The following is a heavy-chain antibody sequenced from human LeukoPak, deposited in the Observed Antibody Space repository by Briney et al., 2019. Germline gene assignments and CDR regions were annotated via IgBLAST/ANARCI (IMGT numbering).Heavy chain of an antibody. Sequence: ASVKVSCKASGYIFTSYGISWVRQAPGQGLEWMGWISAYNGNTNYAQKLQGRVTMTTDTSTSTAYMELRSLRSDDTAVYYCARCRNIVATSGTWYFDLWGRGTLVTVSS. D-gene: IGHD5-12*01. CDR2: ISAYNGNT. J-gene: IGHJ2*01. CDR3: ARCRNIVATSGTWYFDL. V-gene: IGHV1-18*01. CDR1: GYIFTSYG.